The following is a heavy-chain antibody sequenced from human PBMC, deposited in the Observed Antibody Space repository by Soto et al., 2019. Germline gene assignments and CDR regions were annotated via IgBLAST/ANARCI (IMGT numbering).Heavy chain of an antibody. D-gene: IGHD5-12*01. CDR1: GGTFSSYT. CDR3: AREGYSGYDTDYYYYYMDV. J-gene: IGHJ6*03. V-gene: IGHV1-69*04. CDR2: IIPILGIA. Sequence: SVKVSCKASGGTFSSYTISWVRQAPGQGLEWMGRIIPILGIANYAQKFQGRVTITADKSTSTAYMELSSLRSEDTAVYYCAREGYSGYDTDYYYYYMDVWGKGTTVTVSS.